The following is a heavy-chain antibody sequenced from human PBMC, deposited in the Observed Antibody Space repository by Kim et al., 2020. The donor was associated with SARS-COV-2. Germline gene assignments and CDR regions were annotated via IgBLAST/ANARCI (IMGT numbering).Heavy chain of an antibody. CDR3: ARDRGGMVRGVNFDY. V-gene: IGHV4-31*03. J-gene: IGHJ4*02. CDR1: GGSISSGGYY. D-gene: IGHD3-10*01. Sequence: SETLFLTCTVSGGSISSGGYYWSWIRQHPGKGLEWIGYIYYSGSTYYNPSLKSRVTISVDTSKNQFSLKLSSVTAADTAVYYCARDRGGMVRGVNFDYWGQGTLVTVSS. CDR2: IYYSGST.